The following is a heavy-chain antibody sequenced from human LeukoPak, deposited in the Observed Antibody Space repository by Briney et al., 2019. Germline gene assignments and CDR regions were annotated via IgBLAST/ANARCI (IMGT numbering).Heavy chain of an antibody. CDR3: AKGLLSNSQRGYFDS. CDR1: GFIFSNYW. D-gene: IGHD4-11*01. Sequence: PGGSLRLSCSASGFIFSNYWMSWVRQAPGKGLEWVANIKQDGREKYYVDSVKGRFTISRDNAKNSLSLQMNSLRAEDTAVYYCAKGLLSNSQRGYFDSWGQGTLVTVSS. V-gene: IGHV3-7*05. J-gene: IGHJ4*02. CDR2: IKQDGREK.